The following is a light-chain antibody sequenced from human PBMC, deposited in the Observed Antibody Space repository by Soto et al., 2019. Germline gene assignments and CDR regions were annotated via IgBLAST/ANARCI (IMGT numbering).Light chain of an antibody. CDR2: DAS. CDR3: QQYNHY. CDR1: QSINNL. V-gene: IGKV1-5*01. J-gene: IGKJ3*01. Sequence: DIQMTQSPSTLSASVGDRVTITCRASQSINNLLAWYQQKPGKAPKLLIYDASSLKSVVPSRFSGSGSGTEFTPTINSLQPDDFATYYCQQYNHYFGPGTKVDLK.